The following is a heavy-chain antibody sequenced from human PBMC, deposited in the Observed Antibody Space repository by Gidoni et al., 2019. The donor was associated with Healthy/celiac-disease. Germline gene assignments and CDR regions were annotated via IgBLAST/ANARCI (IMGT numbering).Heavy chain of an antibody. CDR1: GFPFSSSS. J-gene: IGHJ6*02. D-gene: IGHD2-2*01. Sequence: EVQLLESGGGLVQPGGSLRLSCAASGFPFSSSSMSWVRQAPGKGLEWVSAISGCGGSTYYADSVKGRFTISRDNSKNTLYLQMNSLRAEDTAVYYCAKAVVVPAAMPARVAMDVWGQGTTVTVSS. CDR3: AKAVVVPAAMPARVAMDV. CDR2: ISGCGGST. V-gene: IGHV3-23*01.